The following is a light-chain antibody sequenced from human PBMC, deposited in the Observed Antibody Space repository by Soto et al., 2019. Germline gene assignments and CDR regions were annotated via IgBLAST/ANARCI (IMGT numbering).Light chain of an antibody. J-gene: IGLJ3*02. Sequence: QSALTQPASVSGSPGQSITISCTGTSSDVGGYKFVSWYQQHPGKAPKLMIYEVSNRPSRVSNRFSGSKSGNTASLTISGLQAEDEADYYCSSYTTSSTRVFGGGTKVTVL. CDR3: SSYTTSSTRV. CDR2: EVS. CDR1: SSDVGGYKF. V-gene: IGLV2-14*01.